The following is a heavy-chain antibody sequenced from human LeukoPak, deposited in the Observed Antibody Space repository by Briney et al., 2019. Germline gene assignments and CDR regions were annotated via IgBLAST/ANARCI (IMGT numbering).Heavy chain of an antibody. CDR2: INANTGNP. CDR3: ARDFPARDWFFDL. J-gene: IGHJ2*01. V-gene: IGHV7-4-1*02. CDR1: GATFSSYA. Sequence: GASVKVSCKASGATFSSYAISWVRQAPGQGLELMGWINANTGNPTYAQGFTGRFVFSLDTSVSTAYLQISSLKAEDTAVYYCARDFPARDWFFDLWGRGTLVTVSS.